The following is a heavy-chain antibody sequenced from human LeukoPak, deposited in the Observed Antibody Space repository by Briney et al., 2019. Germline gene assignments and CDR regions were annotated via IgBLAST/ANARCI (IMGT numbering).Heavy chain of an antibody. CDR2: INTDGSST. Sequence: GGSLRLSCAASGFTFSSYWMHWVRQAPGKGLVWVSRINTDGSSTSYADSVKGRFTISRDNTKNSLYLQMNSLRAEDTAVYYCARDYYGSDSYFDSWGQGTLVTVSS. CDR1: GFTFSSYW. V-gene: IGHV3-74*01. J-gene: IGHJ4*02. CDR3: ARDYYGSDSYFDS. D-gene: IGHD3-10*01.